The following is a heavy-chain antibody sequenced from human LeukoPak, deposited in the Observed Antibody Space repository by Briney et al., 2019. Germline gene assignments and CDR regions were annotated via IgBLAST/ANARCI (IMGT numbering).Heavy chain of an antibody. CDR1: GFTFSSYA. J-gene: IGHJ4*02. CDR2: ISYDGSNK. V-gene: IGHV3-30-3*01. D-gene: IGHD6-13*01. Sequence: AGGSLRLSCAASGFTFSSYAMHWVRQAPGKGLEWVAVISYDGSNKYYADSVKGRFTISRDNSKNTLYLQMNSLRAEDTAVYYCARGIAAAGTWYFDYWGQGTLVTVSS. CDR3: ARGIAAAGTWYFDY.